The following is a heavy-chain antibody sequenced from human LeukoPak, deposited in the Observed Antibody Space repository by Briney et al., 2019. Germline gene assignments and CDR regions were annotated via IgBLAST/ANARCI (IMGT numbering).Heavy chain of an antibody. CDR2: LHTSGSF. CDR3: ARESFGLSY. V-gene: IGHV4-61*02. CDR1: GGSISSGSYF. D-gene: IGHD3-16*01. Sequence: PSETLSLTCTVFGGSISSGSYFWTWIRQPAGKGLEWIGRLHTSGSFNYNPSLKSRVIISMDTSENQFSLILNSVTAADTGVYYCARESFGLSYWGQGTLVTVSS. J-gene: IGHJ4*02.